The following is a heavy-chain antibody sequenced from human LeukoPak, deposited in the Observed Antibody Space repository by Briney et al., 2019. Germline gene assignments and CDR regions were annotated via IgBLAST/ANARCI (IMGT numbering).Heavy chain of an antibody. D-gene: IGHD3-22*01. CDR1: GYTFTSYW. CDR2: IYPGDSDT. Sequence: PGESLKISCKGSGYTFTSYWIEWVRQMPGKGLEWMGIIYPGDSDTRYSPSFKGQVTISADKSISTAYLQWSSLKASDTAIYYCARRYSTGYSYYLDYWGQGTLVTVPS. J-gene: IGHJ4*02. V-gene: IGHV5-51*01. CDR3: ARRYSTGYSYYLDY.